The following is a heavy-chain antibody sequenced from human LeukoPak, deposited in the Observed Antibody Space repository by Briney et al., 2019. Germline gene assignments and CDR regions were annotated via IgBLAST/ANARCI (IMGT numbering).Heavy chain of an antibody. Sequence: SETLSLTCTVSGGSINSYYWSWIRQPAGKGLEWIGRIYTSGSTNYNPSLKSRVTISVDTSKNQFSLKLSSVTAADTAVYYCARETDLYCSGNTCYSVKYFDYWGQGTLVTVSS. CDR3: ARETDLYCSGNTCYSVKYFDY. CDR1: GGSINSYY. CDR2: IYTSGST. V-gene: IGHV4-4*07. J-gene: IGHJ4*02. D-gene: IGHD2-15*01.